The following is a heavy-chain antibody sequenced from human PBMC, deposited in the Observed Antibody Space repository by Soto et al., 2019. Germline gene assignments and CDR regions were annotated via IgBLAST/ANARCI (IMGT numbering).Heavy chain of an antibody. D-gene: IGHD6-6*01. CDR1: GFTFSSYS. CDR2: ISSSSSYI. CDR3: ARDGVEYSSSSDQYYYYGMDV. J-gene: IGHJ6*02. Sequence: PGGSLRLSCAASGFTFSSYSMNWVRQAPGKGLEWVSSISSSSSYIYYADSVKGRFTISRDNAKNSLYLQMNSLRAEDTAVYYCARDGVEYSSSSDQYYYYGMDVWGQGTTVTVSS. V-gene: IGHV3-21*01.